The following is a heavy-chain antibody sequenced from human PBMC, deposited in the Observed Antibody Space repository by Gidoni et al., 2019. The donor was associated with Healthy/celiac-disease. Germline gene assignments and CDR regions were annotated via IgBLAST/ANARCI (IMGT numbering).Heavy chain of an antibody. CDR3: ARDRGGSGSYYEDY. J-gene: IGHJ4*02. CDR1: GGSISSSSYY. D-gene: IGHD3-10*01. Sequence: QLQLQESGPGLVKPSETLSLTCTVSGGSISSSSYYWGWIRQPPGKGLEWIGSIYYNGSTYYNPSLKSRVTISVDTSKNQFSLKLSSVTAADTAVYYCARDRGGSGSYYEDYWGQGTLVTVSS. V-gene: IGHV4-39*07. CDR2: IYYNGST.